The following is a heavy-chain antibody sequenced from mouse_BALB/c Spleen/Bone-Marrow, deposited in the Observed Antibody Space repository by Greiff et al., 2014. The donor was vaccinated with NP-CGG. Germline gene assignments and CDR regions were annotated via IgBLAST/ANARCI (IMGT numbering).Heavy chain of an antibody. J-gene: IGHJ1*01. V-gene: IGHV1-54*03. CDR2: INPGSGST. Sequence: VQLVESGAELVRPGTSVKVSCKASGYAFTNYLIEWLKQRPGQGLELIGVINPGSGSTNYNEKFKGKATLTADKSSSTAYMQLSSLTSDDSAVYFCARGPTWYFDVWGAGTTVTVSS. CDR3: ARGPTWYFDV. CDR1: GYAFTNYL. D-gene: IGHD3-3*01.